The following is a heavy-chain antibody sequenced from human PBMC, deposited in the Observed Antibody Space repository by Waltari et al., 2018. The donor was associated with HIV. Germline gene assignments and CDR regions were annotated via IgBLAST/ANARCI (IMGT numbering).Heavy chain of an antibody. CDR3: ARPRYASGSAMFYGMDV. V-gene: IGHV3-30*14. D-gene: IGHD3-10*01. CDR1: GFPFDVYP. Sequence: QVQLVESGVGVIQPGKYLRISCAASGFPFDVYPIHSYRRAPGKGLEWVAVMSYDGRTKSFADSVTGRFTVSRDNSKNTLFLQMSSLKAEDSGVYYCARPRYASGSAMFYGMDVWGQGTTVTVSS. J-gene: IGHJ6*02. CDR2: MSYDGRTK.